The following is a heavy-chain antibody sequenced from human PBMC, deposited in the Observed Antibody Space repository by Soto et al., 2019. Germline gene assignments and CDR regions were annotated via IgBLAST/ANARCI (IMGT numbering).Heavy chain of an antibody. Sequence: QVHLVQSGAEVKKPGASVTFPCKASGYTFSNYYMHWVRQAPGQGLEWVGIINPSGGGTTYAQNFQGRVTMTRDTSTSTVYMELNSLRSEDTAVYYCARGPKLTDFGDRGYCGMDVWGHGTTVTVSS. CDR2: INPSGGGT. CDR1: GYTFSNYY. CDR3: ARGPKLTDFGDRGYCGMDV. V-gene: IGHV1-46*01. J-gene: IGHJ6*02. D-gene: IGHD4-17*01.